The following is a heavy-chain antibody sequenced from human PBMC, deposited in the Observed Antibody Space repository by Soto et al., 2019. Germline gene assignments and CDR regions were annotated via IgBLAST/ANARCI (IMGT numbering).Heavy chain of an antibody. CDR3: AKGECSGGSCLTGYYYYLDV. CDR1: GFTFSSYA. D-gene: IGHD2-15*01. CDR2: ISGSGGST. Sequence: EVQLLESGGGLVQPGGSLRLSCAASGFTFSSYAMSWVRQAPGKGLEWVSAISGSGGSTYYADSVKGRFTISRDNSKNPMYLQLNSRRAEDTAVYYCAKGECSGGSCLTGYYYYLDVWGQGTTVTVSS. V-gene: IGHV3-23*01. J-gene: IGHJ6*03.